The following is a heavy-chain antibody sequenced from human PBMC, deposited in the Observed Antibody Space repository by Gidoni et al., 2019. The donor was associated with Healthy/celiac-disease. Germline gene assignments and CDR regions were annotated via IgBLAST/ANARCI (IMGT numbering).Heavy chain of an antibody. V-gene: IGHV2-5*01. D-gene: IGHD1-26*01. Sequence: QITLKESGPTLVKPTQTLTLPCTFSGFSLSTSGVGVGWIRQPPGKALEWLALIYWNDDKRYSPSLKSRLTITKDTSKNQVVLTMTNMDPVDTATYYCAHRRVGATKRDAFDIWGQGTMVTVSS. J-gene: IGHJ3*02. CDR2: IYWNDDK. CDR3: AHRRVGATKRDAFDI. CDR1: GFSLSTSGVG.